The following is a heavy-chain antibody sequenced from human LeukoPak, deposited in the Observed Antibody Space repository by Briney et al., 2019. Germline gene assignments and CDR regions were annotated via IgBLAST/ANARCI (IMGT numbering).Heavy chain of an antibody. CDR1: GFTFSSYW. V-gene: IGHV3-7*01. J-gene: IGHJ5*02. CDR2: IKQDGREK. D-gene: IGHD2-2*01. Sequence: PGGSLRLSCAASGFTFSSYWMSWVRQAPGKGLEWVANIKQDGREKYYVDSVKGRFTISRDNAKNSLYLQMNSLRAEDTAVYYCARDYEYCSSTSCSRWFDPWGQGTLVTVSS. CDR3: ARDYEYCSSTSCSRWFDP.